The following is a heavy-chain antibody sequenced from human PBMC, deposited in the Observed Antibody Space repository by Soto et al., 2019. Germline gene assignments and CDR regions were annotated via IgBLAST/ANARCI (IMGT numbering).Heavy chain of an antibody. CDR2: ISYDGSNK. CDR3: ARFGSRTTVGYYYGMDV. CDR1: GFTFSSYA. Sequence: QVQLVESGGGVVQPGRSLRLSCAASGFTFSSYAMHWVRQAPGKGLEWVAVISYDGSNKYYADSVKGRFTISRDNSKNTLYLQMNSLRAEDTAVYYFARFGSRTTVGYYYGMDVWGQGTTVTVSS. D-gene: IGHD4-4*01. V-gene: IGHV3-30-3*01. J-gene: IGHJ6*02.